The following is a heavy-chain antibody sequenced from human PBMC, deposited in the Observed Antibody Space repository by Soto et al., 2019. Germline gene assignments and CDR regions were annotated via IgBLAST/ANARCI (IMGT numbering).Heavy chain of an antibody. D-gene: IGHD1-26*01. CDR3: ATSPSIVGARNWFDP. Sequence: GGSLRLSCAASGFTFSSYAMSWVRQAPGKGLEWVSAISGSGGSTYYADSVKGRFTISRDNSKNTLYLQMNSLRAEDTAVYYCATSPSIVGARNWFDPWGQGTLVTVSS. J-gene: IGHJ5*02. V-gene: IGHV3-23*01. CDR2: ISGSGGST. CDR1: GFTFSSYA.